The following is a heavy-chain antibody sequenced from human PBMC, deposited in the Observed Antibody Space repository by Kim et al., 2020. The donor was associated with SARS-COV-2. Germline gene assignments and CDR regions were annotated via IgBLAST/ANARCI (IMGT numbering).Heavy chain of an antibody. J-gene: IGHJ6*02. V-gene: IGHV4-39*07. CDR3: ANGMIHSSWYNRGYYYYGMDV. Sequence: SETLSLTCTVSGGSISSSSYYWGWIRQPPGKGLEWIGSIYYSGSTYYNPSLKSRVTISVDTSKNQFSLKLSSVTAADTAVYYCANGMIHSSWYNRGYYYYGMDVWGQGTTVTVSS. CDR1: GGSISSSSYY. CDR2: IYYSGST. D-gene: IGHD6-13*01.